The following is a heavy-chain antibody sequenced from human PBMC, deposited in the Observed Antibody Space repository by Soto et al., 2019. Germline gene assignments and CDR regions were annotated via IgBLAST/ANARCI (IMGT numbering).Heavy chain of an antibody. Sequence: ASVKVSCKASGYTFTGYYMHWVRQAPGQGLEWMGWINPNSGGTNYAQKFQGRVTMTRDTSISTAYMELSRLRSDDTAVYYCARDFPGVRSGYLMVYWGQGTLVSASS. CDR1: GYTFTGYY. J-gene: IGHJ4*02. D-gene: IGHD3-3*01. CDR3: ARDFPGVRSGYLMVY. CDR2: INPNSGGT. V-gene: IGHV1-2*02.